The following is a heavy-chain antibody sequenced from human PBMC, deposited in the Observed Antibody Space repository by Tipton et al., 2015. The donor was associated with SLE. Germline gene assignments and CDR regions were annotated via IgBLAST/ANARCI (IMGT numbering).Heavy chain of an antibody. Sequence: TLSLTCTVSGGSVTTSGYLWSWVRQHRGKGLEWIGEVYHSGRTDSNPPLKSRVTISVDTSKNQFSLNLTSVTAADTAVYYCARAVPRGSTSGYWYFDLWGRGTLVTVSS. CDR3: ARAVPRGSTSGYWYFDL. V-gene: IGHV4-39*07. J-gene: IGHJ2*01. CDR2: VYHSGRT. CDR1: GGSVTTSGYL. D-gene: IGHD6-6*01.